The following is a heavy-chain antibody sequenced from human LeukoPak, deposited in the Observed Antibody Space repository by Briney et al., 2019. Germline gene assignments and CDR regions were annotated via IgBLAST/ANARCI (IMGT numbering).Heavy chain of an antibody. CDR1: GGSFSGYY. Sequence: SETLSLTCAVYGGSFSGYYWSWIRQPPGKGLEWIGEINHSGSTNYNPSLKSRVTISVDTSKNQFSLKLSSETAADTAVYYCARGHSSGWYIWFDPWGQGTLVTVSS. J-gene: IGHJ5*02. CDR3: ARGHSSGWYIWFDP. CDR2: INHSGST. D-gene: IGHD6-19*01. V-gene: IGHV4-34*01.